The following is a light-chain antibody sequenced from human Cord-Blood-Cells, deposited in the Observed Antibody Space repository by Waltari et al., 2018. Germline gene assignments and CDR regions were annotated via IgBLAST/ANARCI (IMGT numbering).Light chain of an antibody. J-gene: IGKJ2*01. Sequence: DIQMTHSPSSLSASVAARVTITCRASQSISSYLNWHQQKPGKAPKLLIYAASSLQSGVPSRFSGSGSGTDFTLTISSLQPEDFATYYCQQSYSTPPYTFGQGTKLEIK. CDR1: QSISSY. CDR2: AAS. V-gene: IGKV1-39*01. CDR3: QQSYSTPPYT.